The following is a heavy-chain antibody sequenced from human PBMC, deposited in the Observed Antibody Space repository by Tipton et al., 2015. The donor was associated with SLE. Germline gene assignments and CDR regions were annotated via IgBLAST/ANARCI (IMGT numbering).Heavy chain of an antibody. Sequence: SLRLSCPATGISLSNYDMHWVRQAPGKGLEWVAVISYDGSNKYYADSVKGRFTISRDTSKKSLYLQMLSLGTEDTAVYYCARGEAGMLEAFDIWGQGTMVTVSS. J-gene: IGHJ3*02. CDR2: ISYDGSNK. D-gene: IGHD1-26*01. V-gene: IGHV3-30*04. CDR3: ARGEAGMLEAFDI. CDR1: GISLSNYD.